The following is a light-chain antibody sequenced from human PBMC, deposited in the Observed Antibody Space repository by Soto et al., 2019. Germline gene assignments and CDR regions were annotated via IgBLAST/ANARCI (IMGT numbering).Light chain of an antibody. CDR1: TGTVTSGHY. CDR3: LLYYGGAVV. J-gene: IGLJ2*01. CDR2: STD. V-gene: IGLV7-43*01. Sequence: QAVVTQEPSLTVSPGGTVTLTCASSTGTVTSGHYPNWLQQKPGQAPRALIYSTDTRHSWTPARFSGSLLGGKAALTLSGVQPEDEADSYCLLYYGGAVVFGGGTKLTVL.